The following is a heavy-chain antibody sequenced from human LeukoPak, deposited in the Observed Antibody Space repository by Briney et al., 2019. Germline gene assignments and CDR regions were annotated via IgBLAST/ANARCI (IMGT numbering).Heavy chain of an antibody. CDR1: GFIFSSHW. J-gene: IGHJ5*02. CDR3: ARGEGWFDP. CDR2: TKQDGSER. Sequence: GGSLRLSCAASGFIFSSHWMSWVRQAPGKGLEWVANTKQDGSERYSVDSVKGRFTISRDNAKNSLYLQMNSLRAEDTAVYYCARGEGWFDPWGQGTLVTVSS. V-gene: IGHV3-7*05.